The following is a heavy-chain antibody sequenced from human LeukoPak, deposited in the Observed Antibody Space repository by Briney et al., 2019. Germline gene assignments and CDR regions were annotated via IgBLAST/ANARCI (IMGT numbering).Heavy chain of an antibody. D-gene: IGHD3-3*01. V-gene: IGHV4-61*01. CDR1: GGSVSSGSYY. J-gene: IGHJ5*02. CDR3: ARDRGYDFWSGYYTGPWFDP. CDR2: IYYSGST. Sequence: PSETLSLACTVSGGSVSSGSYYWSWIRQPPGKGLEWIGYIYYSGSTYYNPSLKSRVTISVDTSKNQFSLKLSSVTAADTAVYYCARDRGYDFWSGYYTGPWFDPWGQGTLVTVSS.